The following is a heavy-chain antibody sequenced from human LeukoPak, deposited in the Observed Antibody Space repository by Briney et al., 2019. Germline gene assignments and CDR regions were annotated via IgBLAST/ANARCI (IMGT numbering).Heavy chain of an antibody. CDR1: GYTFTSYG. D-gene: IGHD3-10*01. J-gene: IGHJ4*02. V-gene: IGHV1-18*01. Sequence: GASVKVSCKASGYTFTSYGISWVRQAPGQGLEWMGWISAYNGNTNYAQKLQGRVTMTTDTSTSTAYMELRSLRSDDTAVYYCARDEAVLWFVELLNYWGQGTLVTVSS. CDR3: ARDEAVLWFVELLNY. CDR2: ISAYNGNT.